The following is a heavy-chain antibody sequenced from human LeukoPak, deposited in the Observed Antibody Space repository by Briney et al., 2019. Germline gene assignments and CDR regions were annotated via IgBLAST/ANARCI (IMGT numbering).Heavy chain of an antibody. V-gene: IGHV3-21*01. Sequence: PGGSLRLSCAASGFTFSSYSMNWVRQAPGKGLEWVSSISSSSSYIYYADSVKGRFTISRDNAKNSLYLQMNSLRAEDTAVYYCTRDGAPGWVAVEGMDVWGQGTTVTVSS. CDR3: TRDGAPGWVAVEGMDV. CDR2: ISSSSSYI. D-gene: IGHD6-19*01. CDR1: GFTFSSYS. J-gene: IGHJ6*02.